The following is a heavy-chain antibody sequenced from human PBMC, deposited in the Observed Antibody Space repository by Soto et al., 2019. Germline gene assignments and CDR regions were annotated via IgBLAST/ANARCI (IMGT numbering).Heavy chain of an antibody. D-gene: IGHD2-8*01. CDR2: ISGSSSYI. CDR1: GFSFSSYT. Sequence: PGGSLRLSCAASGFSFSSYTMNWVRQAPGKGLEWVSSISGSSSYIYYADSVKGRFTISRDNAQNSVYLHMNNLGPEDTAVYYCARDRDDIVLEPIANDYWGQGTLVTVSS. CDR3: ARDRDDIVLEPIANDY. V-gene: IGHV3-21*01. J-gene: IGHJ4*02.